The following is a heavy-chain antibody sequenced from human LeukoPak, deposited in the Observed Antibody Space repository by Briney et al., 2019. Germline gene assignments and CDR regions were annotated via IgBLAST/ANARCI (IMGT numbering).Heavy chain of an antibody. CDR2: IIPILGIA. V-gene: IGHV1-69*02. CDR3: AQTHYDFWSGYYTVWFDP. J-gene: IGHJ5*02. Sequence: SVKVSCKASGGTFSSYTISWVRQAPGQGLEWMGRIIPILGIANYAQKFQGRVTITADKCTSTAYMELSSLRSEDTAVYYCAQTHYDFWSGYYTVWFDPWGQGTLVTVSS. D-gene: IGHD3-3*01. CDR1: GGTFSSYT.